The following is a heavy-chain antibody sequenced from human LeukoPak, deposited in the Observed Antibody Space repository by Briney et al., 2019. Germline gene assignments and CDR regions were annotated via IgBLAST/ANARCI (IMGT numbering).Heavy chain of an antibody. CDR3: ARAWSLDY. CDR2: INPTDSDA. J-gene: IGHJ4*02. CDR1: GYSFTTYW. Sequence: GESLKISCKGSGYSFTTYWIGWVRQMPGKGLGWVGFINPTDSDATYSPSFQGQVIISADKSSSTAYLQWSSLKASDTAMYYCARAWSLDYWGQGTLVTVSS. V-gene: IGHV5-51*01. D-gene: IGHD2-15*01.